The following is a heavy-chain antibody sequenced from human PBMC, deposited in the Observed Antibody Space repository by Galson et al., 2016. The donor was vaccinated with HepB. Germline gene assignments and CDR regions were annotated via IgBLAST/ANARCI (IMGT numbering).Heavy chain of an antibody. D-gene: IGHD4-17*01. J-gene: IGHJ4*02. CDR2: INSDGSST. V-gene: IGHV3-74*01. CDR3: ARDDETYGDPDF. CDR1: GFTFSSYA. Sequence: SLRLSCAASGFTFSSYAMTWVRQAPGKGLVWVSRINSDGSSTSYADSVKGRFTISRDNAKNTLYLQMNSLRVEDTAVYYCARDDETYGDPDFWGQGTLVTVSS.